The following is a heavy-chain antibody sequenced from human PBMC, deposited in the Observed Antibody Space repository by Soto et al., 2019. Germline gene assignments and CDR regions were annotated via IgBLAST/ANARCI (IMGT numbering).Heavy chain of an antibody. V-gene: IGHV3-23*01. D-gene: IGHD6-13*01. J-gene: IGHJ2*01. CDR3: AKPPLSGQQLVLGYWSSGYFDL. CDR2: ISGSGGST. Sequence: EVQLLESGGGLVQPGGSLRLSCAASGFTFSSYAMSWVRQAPGKGLEWVSAISGSGGSTYYADSVKGRFTISRDNSKNTLYLQMNSLRAEDTAVYYCAKPPLSGQQLVLGYWSSGYFDLWGRGTLVTVSS. CDR1: GFTFSSYA.